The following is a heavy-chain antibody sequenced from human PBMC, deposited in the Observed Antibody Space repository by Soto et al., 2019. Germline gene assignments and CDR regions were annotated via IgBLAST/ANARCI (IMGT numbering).Heavy chain of an antibody. CDR3: ARAPYYDFWSGYFDY. J-gene: IGHJ4*02. V-gene: IGHV4-61*01. CDR1: GGSVSSGSYY. D-gene: IGHD3-3*01. Sequence: PSETLSLTCTVSGGSVSSGSYYWSWIRQPPGKGLEWIGYIYYSGSTNYNPSLKSRVTISVDTSKNQFSLKLSSVTAADTAVYYCARAPYYDFWSGYFDYWGQGTLVTVSS. CDR2: IYYSGST.